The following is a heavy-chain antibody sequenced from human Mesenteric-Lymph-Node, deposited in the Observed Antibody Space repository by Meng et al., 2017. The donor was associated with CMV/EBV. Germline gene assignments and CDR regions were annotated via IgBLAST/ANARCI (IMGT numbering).Heavy chain of an antibody. CDR2: IYWNDDK. V-gene: IGHV2-5*01. D-gene: IGHD1-14*01. CDR1: GFSLSTSGVG. J-gene: IGHJ4*02. CDR3: ARQPEGDYFDY. Sequence: SGPTLVKPTQTLTLTCTFSGFSLSTSGVGVGWIRQPPGKALEWLALIYWNDDKRYSPSLKSRLTITKDTSKNQVVLTMTNMDPVDTATYYCARQPEGDYFDYWGQGTLVTVSS.